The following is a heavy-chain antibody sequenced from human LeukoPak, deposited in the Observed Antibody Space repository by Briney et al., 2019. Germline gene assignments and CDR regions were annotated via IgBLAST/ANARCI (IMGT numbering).Heavy chain of an antibody. J-gene: IGHJ5*02. CDR2: IYYSGSP. Sequence: SEPLSLTCPVSGGSITSSTYYWGWIRQPPGQGLEWIANIYYSGSPYYNPSLKSRVTISVDTSKNQFSLKLSSVTAADTAVYYCAGLIRPGWFDPWGQGTLVTVSS. V-gene: IGHV4-39*01. CDR3: AGLIRPGWFDP. CDR1: GGSITSSTYY. D-gene: IGHD1-14*01.